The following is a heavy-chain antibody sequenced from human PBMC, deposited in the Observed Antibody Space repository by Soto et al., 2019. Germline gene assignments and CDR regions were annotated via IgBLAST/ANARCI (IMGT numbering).Heavy chain of an antibody. Sequence: PSQTLSLTCAISGDSVSSNTAAWNWIRSSPSRGLEWLGRTYYRSNWRHDYAVSVKSRITVNPDTSKNHFSLQLNSVTPDDTAVYYCASQYSYGSPYNWFDPWGQGTLVTVSS. CDR1: GDSVSSNTAA. CDR3: ASQYSYGSPYNWFDP. J-gene: IGHJ5*02. CDR2: TYYRSNWRH. V-gene: IGHV6-1*01. D-gene: IGHD5-18*01.